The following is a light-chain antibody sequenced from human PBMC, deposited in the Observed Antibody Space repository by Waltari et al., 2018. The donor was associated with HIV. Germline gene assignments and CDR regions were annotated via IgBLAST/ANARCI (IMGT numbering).Light chain of an antibody. V-gene: IGLV1-44*01. CDR2: SNN. CDR3: AAWDENLNGL. CDR1: SSNIGTHT. Sequence: QSVLTQPPSASGTPGQRVTISCSGRSSNIGTHTVHWYQHLPGSAPKLLIYSNNQRPSGVPDRFSASKSGTSASLAISGLRSEDEAEYYCAAWDENLNGLFGGGTKLTVL. J-gene: IGLJ3*02.